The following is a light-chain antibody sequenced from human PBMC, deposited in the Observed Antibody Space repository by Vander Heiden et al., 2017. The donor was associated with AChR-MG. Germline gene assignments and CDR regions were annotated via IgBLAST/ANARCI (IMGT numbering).Light chain of an antibody. V-gene: IGKV3-15*01. CDR1: QSVSSN. Sequence: EIVMTQSPATLSVSPGERATLSCRASQSVSSNLAWYHQKPGQAPRLLIYGASTRATGIPARFSGSGYGTEFTLTISSRQSEDFAVYYCQQDKNWPPLTFGGGTKVEIK. J-gene: IGKJ4*01. CDR3: QQDKNWPPLT. CDR2: GAS.